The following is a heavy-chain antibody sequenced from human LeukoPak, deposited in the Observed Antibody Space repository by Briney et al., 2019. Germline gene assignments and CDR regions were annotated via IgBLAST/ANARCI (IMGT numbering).Heavy chain of an antibody. Sequence: ASVKVSCKASGYTFTGYYMHWVRQAPGQGLEWMGWINPNSGGTNYAQKFQGRVTMTRDTSISTAYMEPSRLRSDDTAVYYCAIGYCSGGSCYAVFDYWGQGTLVTVSS. V-gene: IGHV1-2*02. J-gene: IGHJ4*02. CDR3: AIGYCSGGSCYAVFDY. CDR2: INPNSGGT. CDR1: GYTFTGYY. D-gene: IGHD2-15*01.